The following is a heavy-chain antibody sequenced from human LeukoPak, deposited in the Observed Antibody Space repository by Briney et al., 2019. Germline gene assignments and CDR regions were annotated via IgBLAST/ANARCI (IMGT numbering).Heavy chain of an antibody. D-gene: IGHD3-3*01. CDR1: GGSFSGYY. J-gene: IGHJ4*02. CDR3: ARDYDFWSGYYDY. Sequence: SETLSLTCAVYGGSFSGYYWSWIRQLPGKGLEWIGEINHSGSTNYNPSLKSRVTISVDTSKNQFSLKLSSVTAADTAVYYCARDYDFWSGYYDYWGQGTLVTVSS. V-gene: IGHV4-34*01. CDR2: INHSGST.